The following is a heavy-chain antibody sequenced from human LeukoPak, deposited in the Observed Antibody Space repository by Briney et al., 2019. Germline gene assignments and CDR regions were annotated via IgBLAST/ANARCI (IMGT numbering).Heavy chain of an antibody. CDR1: GFTFSSYA. Sequence: GGSLRLSCAASGFTFSSYAMHWVRQAPSKGLEWVAVISYDGSNKYYADSVKGRFTISRDNSKNTLYLQMNSLRAEDTAVYYCARESSGFDPWGQGTLVTVSS. CDR2: ISYDGSNK. CDR3: ARESSGFDP. J-gene: IGHJ5*02. V-gene: IGHV3-30-3*01. D-gene: IGHD6-25*01.